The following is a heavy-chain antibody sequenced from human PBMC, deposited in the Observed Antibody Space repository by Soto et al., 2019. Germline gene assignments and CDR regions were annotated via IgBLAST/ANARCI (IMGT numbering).Heavy chain of an antibody. CDR2: IIPIFGTA. Sequence: QVQLVQSGAEVKKPGSSVTVYCKASAGTFSSYAISWVRQARGQGLEWMGGIIPIFGTANYAQKFQGTVTITADDATSTAYMELSSRRSEYTAVYYCANQRRVAVASVDYYYYGMDVWGQGTTVTVSS. V-gene: IGHV1-69*01. J-gene: IGHJ6*02. CDR3: ANQRRVAVASVDYYYYGMDV. CDR1: AGTFSSYA. D-gene: IGHD6-19*01.